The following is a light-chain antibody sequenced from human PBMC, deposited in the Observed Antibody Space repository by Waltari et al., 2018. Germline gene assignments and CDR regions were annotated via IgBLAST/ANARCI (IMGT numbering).Light chain of an antibody. V-gene: IGKV1-27*01. J-gene: IGKJ1*01. CDR2: AAS. CDR3: LKYYTAPWT. CDR1: QGISDS. Sequence: DIHMTQSPSSLSASVGDRVTITCRASQGISDSLAWYQQKPGKVPKLLIYAASTLQSGVPSRFSGSGSGADFTLTISSLQPEDVATYYCLKYYTAPWTFGQGTKVEIK.